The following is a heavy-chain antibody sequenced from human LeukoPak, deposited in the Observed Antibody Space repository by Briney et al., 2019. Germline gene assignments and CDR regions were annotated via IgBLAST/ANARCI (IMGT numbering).Heavy chain of an antibody. Sequence: GGSLRLSCAASGFTFSSHWMHWVRQAPGKGLVWVSRINSDGSSISYADSVKGRFTISRDNAKNSLYLQMNSLRAEDTAVYYCARAVYYYDSSGPLDAFDIWGQGTMVTVSS. J-gene: IGHJ3*02. CDR1: GFTFSSHW. D-gene: IGHD3-22*01. V-gene: IGHV3-74*01. CDR3: ARAVYYYDSSGPLDAFDI. CDR2: INSDGSSI.